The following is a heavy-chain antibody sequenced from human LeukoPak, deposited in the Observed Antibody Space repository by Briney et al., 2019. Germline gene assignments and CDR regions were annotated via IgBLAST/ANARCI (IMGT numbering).Heavy chain of an antibody. J-gene: IGHJ4*02. CDR1: GGTFSSYA. Sequence: ASVKVSCKASGGTFSSYAISWVRQATGQGLEWMGWMNPNSGNTGYAQKFQGRVTMTRNTSISTAYMELSSLRSEDTAVYYCARPFYYYDSSGFDYWGQGTLVTVSS. CDR2: MNPNSGNT. D-gene: IGHD3-22*01. V-gene: IGHV1-8*02. CDR3: ARPFYYYDSSGFDY.